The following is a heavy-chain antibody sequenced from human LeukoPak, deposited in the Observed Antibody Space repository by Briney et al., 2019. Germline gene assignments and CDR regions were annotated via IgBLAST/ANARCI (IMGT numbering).Heavy chain of an antibody. CDR1: GGSISSYY. V-gene: IGHV4-59*01. J-gene: IGHJ4*02. CDR3: ARSGRGNSAGFDC. Sequence: PSETLSLTCTVSGGSISSYYWSWIRQPPGKGLEWIGYIYYSGSTNYNPSLKSRGTISVDTSNNQFSLKLTSVTAADTAVYYCARSGRGNSAGFDCWGQGSLVTVSS. CDR2: IYYSGST. D-gene: IGHD3-10*01.